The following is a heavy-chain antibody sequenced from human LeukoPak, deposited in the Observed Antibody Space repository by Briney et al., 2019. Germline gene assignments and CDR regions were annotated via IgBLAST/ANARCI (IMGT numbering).Heavy chain of an antibody. V-gene: IGHV4-4*02. Sequence: SETLSLTCAVSSGSINSNWWSWVRQPPGKRLEWIGEIYHSGSTNYNPTLKSRVTISVDKSKNQFSLRLTSVTAADTAVYYCAKDRSPLAADYYFDYWGQGALVTVSS. D-gene: IGHD6-13*01. J-gene: IGHJ4*02. CDR3: AKDRSPLAADYYFDY. CDR1: SGSINSNW. CDR2: IYHSGST.